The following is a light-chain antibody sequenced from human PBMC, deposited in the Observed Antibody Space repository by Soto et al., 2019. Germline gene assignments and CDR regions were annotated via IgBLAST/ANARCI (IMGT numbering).Light chain of an antibody. J-gene: IGKJ4*01. CDR3: QQRGNWPS. CDR2: DAS. CDR1: QSISRY. Sequence: EIALTQSPATLSLSPGERATLSCRASQSISRYLAWYQQKPGQAPRLLIYDASNRATGIPARFSGSGSGTDFTLTSSSLEPEDFAVYYCQQRGNWPSFGGGTKVEIK. V-gene: IGKV3-11*01.